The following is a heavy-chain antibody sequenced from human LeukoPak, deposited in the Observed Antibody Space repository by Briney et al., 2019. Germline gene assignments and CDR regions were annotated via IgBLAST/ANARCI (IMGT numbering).Heavy chain of an antibody. V-gene: IGHV1-46*01. D-gene: IGHD3-22*01. CDR2: INPSGGGT. CDR3: ARGEDHYDSSGSLDY. Sequence: ASVKVSCKASGYTFTSYYMHWVRQAPGQGLEWMGIINPSGGGTSYAQKFQGRVTMTRDTSTSTVYMELSSLRSEDTAVYYCARGEDHYDSSGSLDYWGQGTLVTVSS. CDR1: GYTFTSYY. J-gene: IGHJ4*02.